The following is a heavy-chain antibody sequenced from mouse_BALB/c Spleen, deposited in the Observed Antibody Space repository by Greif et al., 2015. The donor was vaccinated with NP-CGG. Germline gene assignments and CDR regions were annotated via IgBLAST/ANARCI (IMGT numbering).Heavy chain of an antibody. Sequence: DVQLQESGPSLVKPSQTLSLTCSVTGDSITSGYWNWIRKFPGNKLEYMGYISYSGSTYYNPSLKSRISITRDTSKNQYYLQLNSVTTEDTATYYCARFITTATYAMNYWGQGTSVTVSS. CDR3: ARFITTATYAMNY. V-gene: IGHV3-8*02. D-gene: IGHD1-2*01. CDR1: GDSITSGY. J-gene: IGHJ4*01. CDR2: ISYSGST.